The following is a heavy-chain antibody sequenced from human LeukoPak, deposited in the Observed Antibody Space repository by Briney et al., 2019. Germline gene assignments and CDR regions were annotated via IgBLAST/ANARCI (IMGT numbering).Heavy chain of an antibody. J-gene: IGHJ4*02. D-gene: IGHD2-15*01. V-gene: IGHV6-1*01. CDR1: GDRVSSSSGA. CDR2: TYYRSKWYN. Sequence: SQTLSLTCAISGDRVSSSSGAWNWMRQSPSRGLEWLGRTYYRSKWYNDYAVSVKNRLTINPDTSKNQFSLHLNSVTPEDTAVYYCARGARGSTASFDSWGQGTLVTVSS. CDR3: ARGARGSTASFDS.